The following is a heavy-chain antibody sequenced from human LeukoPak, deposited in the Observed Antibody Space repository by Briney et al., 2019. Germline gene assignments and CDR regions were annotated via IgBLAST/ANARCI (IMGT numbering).Heavy chain of an antibody. D-gene: IGHD6-13*01. CDR3: ARGVVAAAGTSGDY. CDR2: IYSGGTT. Sequence: GGSLRLSCAASGFTFSSHSMNWVRQAPGKGLEWVSVIYSGGTTYYADSVKGRFTISRDNSKHTLFLQMNSLRVEDTAVYYCARGVVAAAGTSGDYWGQGTLVTVSS. V-gene: IGHV3-53*01. CDR1: GFTFSSHS. J-gene: IGHJ4*02.